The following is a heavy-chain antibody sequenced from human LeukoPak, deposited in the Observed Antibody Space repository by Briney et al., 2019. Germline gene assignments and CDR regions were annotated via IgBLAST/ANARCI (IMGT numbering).Heavy chain of an antibody. CDR1: GYSISSGYY. D-gene: IGHD6-13*01. J-gene: IGHJ4*02. V-gene: IGHV4-38-2*02. Sequence: PSETLSLTCTVSGYSISSGYYWGWIRQPPGKGLEWIGTIYHRGSSYYSPSLKSRVTISVDTSKNQFSLRVDSVTAADPAVFFCARGSSSGYFDYWGQGTVVTVSS. CDR2: IYHRGSS. CDR3: ARGSSSGYFDY.